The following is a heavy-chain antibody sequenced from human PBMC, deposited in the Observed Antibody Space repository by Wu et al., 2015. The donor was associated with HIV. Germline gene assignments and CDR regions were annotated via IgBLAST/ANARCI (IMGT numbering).Heavy chain of an antibody. Sequence: QVHLVQSGAEVKKPGSSVKISCKASGGTFRTYAISWVRQAPGHGLEWMGGIIRIFDTADYAQKFQGRVTITADESTDTAYLELSSLRADDTAVYYCARGFIVTPARYFFNHWGQGNPGHRLL. V-gene: IGHV1-69*12. CDR3: ARGFIVTPARYFFNH. D-gene: IGHD3-9*01. CDR2: IIRIFDTA. J-gene: IGHJ4*02. CDR1: GGTFRTYA.